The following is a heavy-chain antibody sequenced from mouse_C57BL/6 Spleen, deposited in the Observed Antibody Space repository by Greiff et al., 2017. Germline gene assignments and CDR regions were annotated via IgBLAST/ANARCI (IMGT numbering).Heavy chain of an antibody. CDR3: ARGEGFAY. CDR2: ISSGSSTI. J-gene: IGHJ3*01. CDR1: GFTFSDYG. Sequence: EVKLMESGGGLVKPGGSLKLSCAASGFTFSDYGMHWVRQAPEKGLEWVAYISSGSSTIYYADTVKGRFTISRDNAKNTLFLQMTSLRSEDTAMYYCARGEGFAYWGQGTLVTVSA. V-gene: IGHV5-17*01.